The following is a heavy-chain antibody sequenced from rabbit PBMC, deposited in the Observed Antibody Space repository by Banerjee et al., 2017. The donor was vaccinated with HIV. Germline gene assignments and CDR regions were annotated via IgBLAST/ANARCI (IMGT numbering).Heavy chain of an antibody. D-gene: IGHD1-1*01. J-gene: IGHJ4*01. CDR1: GFSFSGAYD. CDR3: AKDRLDGGFYFDL. CDR2: IYIADTSKT. Sequence: QEQLEESGGDLVKPEGSLTLTCTASGFSFSGAYDMSWVRQAPGKGLEWIAGIYIADTSKTYYANWAKGRFTISKTSSTTVTLQLNSLTAADTATYFCAKDRLDGGFYFDLWGPGTLVTVS. V-gene: IGHV1S45*01.